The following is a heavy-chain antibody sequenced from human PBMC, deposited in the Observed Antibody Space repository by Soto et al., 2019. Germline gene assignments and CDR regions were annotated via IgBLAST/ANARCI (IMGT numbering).Heavy chain of an antibody. CDR3: VRGWNVPGWFDP. D-gene: IGHD3-10*02. V-gene: IGHV4-59*11. Sequence: SETLSLTCAVSGGSITSRFWTWIRQTPGTGLEFIGYIHHTGRTHYSPSLKSRVTISMDTSKNQFSLNLTSLTAADTAVYYCVRGWNVPGWFDPWGRGTLVTVSS. CDR2: IHHTGRT. J-gene: IGHJ5*02. CDR1: GGSITSRF.